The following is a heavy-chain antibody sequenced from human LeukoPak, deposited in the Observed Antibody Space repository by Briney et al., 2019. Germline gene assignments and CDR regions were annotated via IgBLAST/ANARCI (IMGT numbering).Heavy chain of an antibody. CDR1: GFTVSSNY. Sequence: GGSLRLSCAASGFTVSSNYMSWVRQAPGKGLEWVSVIYSGGSTYYADSVKGRFTISRHNSKNTLYLQMNSLRAEDTAVYYCAREDYGANYHPGEHWFDPWGQGTLVTVSS. D-gene: IGHD4/OR15-4a*01. V-gene: IGHV3-53*04. CDR3: AREDYGANYHPGEHWFDP. J-gene: IGHJ5*02. CDR2: IYSGGST.